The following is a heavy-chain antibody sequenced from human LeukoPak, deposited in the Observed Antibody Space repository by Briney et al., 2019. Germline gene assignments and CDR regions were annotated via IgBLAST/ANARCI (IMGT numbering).Heavy chain of an antibody. CDR1: GGSISSGGYS. Sequence: PSETLSLTCAVSGGSISSGGYSWSWIRQPPGKGLEWIGYIYHSGSTYYNPSLKSRVTISVDRSKNQFSLKLSSVTAADTAVYYCARGAVSVHYYFDYWGQGTLVTVSS. V-gene: IGHV4-30-2*01. CDR3: ARGAVSVHYYFDY. J-gene: IGHJ4*02. D-gene: IGHD3-10*01. CDR2: IYHSGST.